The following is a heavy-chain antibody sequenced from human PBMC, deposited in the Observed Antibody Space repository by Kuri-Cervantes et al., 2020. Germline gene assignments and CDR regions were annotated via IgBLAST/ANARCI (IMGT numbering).Heavy chain of an antibody. V-gene: IGHV3-23*01. CDR3: ARAYQYGATWGLDY. D-gene: IGHD4-17*01. J-gene: IGHJ4*02. CDR1: GFTFNNFA. Sequence: GGSLRLSCAASGFTFNNFAINWVRQAPGKGLEWVSGIVDGGGVTYYTDSVKGRFTISRDNSKNTVWLQMDSLRAEDTAIYYCARAYQYGATWGLDYWGQGTLVTVSS. CDR2: IVDGGGVT.